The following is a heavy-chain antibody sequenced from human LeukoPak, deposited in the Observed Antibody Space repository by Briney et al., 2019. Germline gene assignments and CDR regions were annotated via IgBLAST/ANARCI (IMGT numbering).Heavy chain of an antibody. CDR2: IYYSGST. V-gene: IGHV4-39*01. CDR3: ARGGNRDWLLYDVDY. CDR1: GGSISSSSYY. J-gene: IGHJ4*02. D-gene: IGHD3/OR15-3a*01. Sequence: PSETLSLTCTVSGGSISSSSYYWGWIRQPPGKGLEWIGSIYYSGSTYYNPSLKSRDTISVDTSKNQFSLKLSSVTAADTAVYYCARGGNRDWLLYDVDYWGQGTLVTVSS.